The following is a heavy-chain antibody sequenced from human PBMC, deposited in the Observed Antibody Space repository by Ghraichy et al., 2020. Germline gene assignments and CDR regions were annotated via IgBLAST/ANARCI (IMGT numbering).Heavy chain of an antibody. CDR3: ATRTRDYDSSGYYY. Sequence: ASVKVSCKVSGYTLTELSMHWVRQAPGKGLEWMGGFDPEDGETIYAQKFQGRVTMTEDTSTDTAYMELSSLRSEDTAVYYCATRTRDYDSSGYYYWGQGTLVTVSS. CDR2: FDPEDGET. V-gene: IGHV1-24*01. D-gene: IGHD3-22*01. J-gene: IGHJ4*02. CDR1: GYTLTELS.